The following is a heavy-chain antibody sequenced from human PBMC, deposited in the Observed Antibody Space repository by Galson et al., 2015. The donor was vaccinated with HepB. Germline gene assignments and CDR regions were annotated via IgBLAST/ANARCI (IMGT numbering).Heavy chain of an antibody. CDR1: GFTFSSYT. CDR2: ISSSSSTI. Sequence: SLRLSCAASGFTFSSYTMNWVRQAPGKGLEWLSYISSSSSTIYYADSVKGRFTISRDNAKTSLYLQMNSLRAEDTAVYYCARDHTPGYCSVNNCYPYYHYYYGMDVWGQGTTVTVSS. CDR3: ARDHTPGYCSVNNCYPYYHYYYGMDV. V-gene: IGHV3-48*01. D-gene: IGHD2-15*01. J-gene: IGHJ6*02.